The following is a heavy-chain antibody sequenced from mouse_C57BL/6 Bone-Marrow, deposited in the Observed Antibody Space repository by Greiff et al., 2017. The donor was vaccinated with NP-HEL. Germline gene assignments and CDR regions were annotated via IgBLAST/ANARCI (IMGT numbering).Heavy chain of an antibody. V-gene: IGHV1-72*01. J-gene: IGHJ1*03. CDR2: IDPNSGGT. CDR3: ARRGYYGHWYFDV. Sequence: QVQLKQPGAELVKPGASVKLSCKASGYTFTSYWMHWVKQRPGRGLEWIGRIDPNSGGTKYNEKFKSKATLTVDKPSSTAYMQLSSLTSEDSAVYYCARRGYYGHWYFDVWGTGTTVTVSS. CDR1: GYTFTSYW. D-gene: IGHD1-1*01.